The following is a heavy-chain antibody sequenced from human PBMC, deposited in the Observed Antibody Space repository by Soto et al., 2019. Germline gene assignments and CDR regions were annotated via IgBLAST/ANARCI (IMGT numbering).Heavy chain of an antibody. Sequence: SETLSLTCTVSGGSISSSSYYWGWIRQPPGKGLEWIGSIYYSGSTYYNPSLKSRVTISVDTSKNQFSLKLSSVTAADTAVYYCARLYYDFWSSYGMDVWGQGTTVS. CDR2: IYYSGST. CDR3: ARLYYDFWSSYGMDV. V-gene: IGHV4-39*01. D-gene: IGHD3-3*01. J-gene: IGHJ6*02. CDR1: GGSISSSSYY.